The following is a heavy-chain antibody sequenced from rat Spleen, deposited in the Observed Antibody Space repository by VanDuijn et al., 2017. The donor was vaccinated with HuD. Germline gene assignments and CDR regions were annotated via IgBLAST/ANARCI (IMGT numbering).Heavy chain of an antibody. CDR3: TRLWDS. Sequence: EVQLVESGGGLVQPGGSLKLSCVASGFTFSGYAMAWVRQAPKKGLEWVATIIYDGSRTYYRDSVKGRFTISRDNAKSTLLLQMDSLRSEDTATYYCTRLWDSWGQGVMVTVSS. V-gene: IGHV5-17*01. J-gene: IGHJ2*01. CDR1: GFTFSGYA. CDR2: IIYDGSRT.